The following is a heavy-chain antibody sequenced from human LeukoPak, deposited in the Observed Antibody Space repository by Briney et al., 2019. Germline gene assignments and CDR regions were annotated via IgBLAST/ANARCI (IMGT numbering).Heavy chain of an antibody. V-gene: IGHV1-18*01. CDR1: GYTLTSYG. Sequence: ASVKVSCKASGYTLTSYGISWVRQAPGQGLEWMGWISAYNGNTNYAQKLQGRVTMTTDTSTSTAYMELRSLRSDDTAVYYCARGGSAIQGSGPGDYWGQGTLVTVSS. J-gene: IGHJ4*02. CDR2: ISAYNGNT. CDR3: ARGGSAIQGSGPGDY. D-gene: IGHD2-15*01.